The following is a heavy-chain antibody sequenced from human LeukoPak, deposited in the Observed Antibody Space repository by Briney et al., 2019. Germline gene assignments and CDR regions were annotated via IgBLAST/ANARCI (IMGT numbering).Heavy chain of an antibody. CDR1: GYTFTGYY. CDR2: INPNSGGT. V-gene: IGHV1-2*06. Sequence: ASVKVSCKASGYTFTGYYMHWVRQAPGQGLEWMGRINPNSGGTNYAQNFQGSVTMTRDTPISTAYMELSRLRSEDTAVYYCARGVLRRQWLIPLYNWFDPWGQGTLVTVSS. J-gene: IGHJ5*02. CDR3: ARGVLRRQWLIPLYNWFDP. D-gene: IGHD6-19*01.